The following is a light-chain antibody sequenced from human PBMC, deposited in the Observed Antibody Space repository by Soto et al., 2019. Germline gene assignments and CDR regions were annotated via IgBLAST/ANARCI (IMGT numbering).Light chain of an antibody. CDR2: KAS. V-gene: IGKV1-5*03. Sequence: DIQMTQSPSTLSASVGDRVTITCRASQSISSWLAWYQQKPGKAPKLLIYKASSLESGVPSRFSGSGSGTEFTLTISSLRPDDFATYYCQQYNSYWTFGQGTKVDNK. CDR1: QSISSW. J-gene: IGKJ1*01. CDR3: QQYNSYWT.